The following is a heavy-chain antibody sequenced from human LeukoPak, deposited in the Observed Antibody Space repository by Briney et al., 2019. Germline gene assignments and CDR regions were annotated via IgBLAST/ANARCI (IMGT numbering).Heavy chain of an antibody. V-gene: IGHV3-48*03. Sequence: GGSLRLSCAASGFTFSNYEMNWVRQAPGKGLEWASYIISSGSTLYYANSVKGRFTISRDNAKNSLYLQMNSLRAEDTAVYYCARDGSGYGHDAFDIWGQGTMVTVSS. CDR1: GFTFSNYE. CDR2: IISSGSTL. CDR3: ARDGSGYGHDAFDI. D-gene: IGHD5-12*01. J-gene: IGHJ3*02.